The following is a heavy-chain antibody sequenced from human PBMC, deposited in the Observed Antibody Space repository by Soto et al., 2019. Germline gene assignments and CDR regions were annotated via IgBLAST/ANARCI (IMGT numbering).Heavy chain of an antibody. CDR2: IIPIFATA. CDR1: GGTFSSYA. V-gene: IGHV1-69*12. J-gene: IGHJ2*01. CDR3: ACVQQWLAGSLYFDL. Sequence: QVQLVQSGAEVKKPGSSVKVSCKASGGTFSSYAISWVRQAPGQGLEWMGGIIPIFATANYAQKFQGRVTITADESTSTAYMELSSLRSAATAVYYCACVQQWLAGSLYFDLWRLFTLVTVSS. D-gene: IGHD6-19*01.